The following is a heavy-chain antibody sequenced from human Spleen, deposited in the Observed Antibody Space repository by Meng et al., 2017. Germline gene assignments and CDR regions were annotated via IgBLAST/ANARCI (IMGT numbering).Heavy chain of an antibody. CDR3: ASWSRYFDWLLPDY. CDR1: GCFLSSYY. J-gene: IGHJ4*02. CDR2: INHSGST. Sequence: VRLEEAGLGVVKPSATLSVAVAVDGCFLSSYYWSWIRQLPGKGLEWFGEINHSGSTNYNPSLKSRVTISVDTSKNQFSLKLSSVTAADTAVYYCASWSRYFDWLLPDYWGQGTLVTVSS. D-gene: IGHD3-9*01. V-gene: IGHV4-34*01.